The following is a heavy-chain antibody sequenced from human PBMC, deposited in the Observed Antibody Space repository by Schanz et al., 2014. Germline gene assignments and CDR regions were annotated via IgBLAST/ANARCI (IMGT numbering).Heavy chain of an antibody. CDR2: FDVEDGET. CDR3: ATNSPVRMVRGSNAFDA. Sequence: QVQLVQSGGEVKKPGASVKVSCEISGYTVSALAMHWVRQAPGKGLEWLGGFDVEDGETIYAQKLQGRVTMTEDTSTETAYMELSGLRSGDTAVYYCATNSPVRMVRGSNAFDAWGQGTMVTVSS. CDR1: GYTVSALA. V-gene: IGHV1-24*01. J-gene: IGHJ3*01. D-gene: IGHD3-10*01.